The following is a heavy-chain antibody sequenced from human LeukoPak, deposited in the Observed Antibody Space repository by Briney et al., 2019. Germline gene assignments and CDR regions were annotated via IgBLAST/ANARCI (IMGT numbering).Heavy chain of an antibody. Sequence: GGSLRLSCAASGFTFSSCGFNWVRQAPGKGLEWVSPIGPTGTDRYYADSVRGRFTISRDNAKNSMYLQMDSLRDEDTAVYYCATETIGRHYDYWGQGTLVTVSS. J-gene: IGHJ4*02. CDR2: IGPTGTDR. D-gene: IGHD1-14*01. V-gene: IGHV3-21*01. CDR1: GFTFSSCG. CDR3: ATETIGRHYDY.